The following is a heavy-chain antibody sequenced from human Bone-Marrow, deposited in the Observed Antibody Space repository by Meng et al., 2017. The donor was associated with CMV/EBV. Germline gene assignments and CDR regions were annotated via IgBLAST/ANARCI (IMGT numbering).Heavy chain of an antibody. D-gene: IGHD3-10*01. J-gene: IGHJ4*02. Sequence: GESLKISCTASGFTFGDYAMSWVRQAPGKGLEWVAVIWYDGSNKYYADSVKGRFTISRDNSKNTLYLQMNSLRAEDTAVYYCAKDASGGGYFDYWGQGTLVTVSS. CDR3: AKDASGGGYFDY. CDR1: GFTFGDYA. V-gene: IGHV3-33*06. CDR2: IWYDGSNK.